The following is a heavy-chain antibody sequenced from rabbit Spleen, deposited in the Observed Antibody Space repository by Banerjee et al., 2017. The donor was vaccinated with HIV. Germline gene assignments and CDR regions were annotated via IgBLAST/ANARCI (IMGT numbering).Heavy chain of an antibody. J-gene: IGHJ4*01. Sequence: QLEESGGGLVKPEGSLTLTCKASGVSFNDKDVMCWVRQAPGKGLEWIGVVYVGKGNTEYANSVKGRFTISRDNAQNTVFLQLSSLTAADTATYFCVRDQAGDADYGPYYLNLWGPGTLVTVS. CDR1: GVSFNDKD. CDR2: VYVGKGNT. CDR3: VRDQAGDADYGPYYLNL. V-gene: IGHV1S7*01. D-gene: IGHD2-1*01.